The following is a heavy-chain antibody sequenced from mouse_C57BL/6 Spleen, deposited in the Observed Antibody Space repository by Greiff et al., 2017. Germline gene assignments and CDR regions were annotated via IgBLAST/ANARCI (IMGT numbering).Heavy chain of an antibody. V-gene: IGHV1-59*01. CDR3: ARRPHDY. J-gene: IGHJ2*01. CDR1: GYTFTSYW. CDR2: IDPSDSYT. Sequence: QVQLQQSGAELVRPGTSVKLSCKASGYTFTSYWMHWVKQRPGQGLEWIGVIDPSDSYTNYNQKFKGKATLTVDTSSSTAYMQLSSLTSEDSAVYYCARRPHDYWGKGTTLTVSS.